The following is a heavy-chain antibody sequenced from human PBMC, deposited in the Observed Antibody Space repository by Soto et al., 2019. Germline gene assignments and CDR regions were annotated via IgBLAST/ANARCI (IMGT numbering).Heavy chain of an antibody. CDR2: IIPIFGTA. Sequence: GASLKVSCKASGGTFSSYAISWVRQAPGQGLEWMGGIIPIFGTANHAQKFQGRVTITADESTSTAYMELSSLRSEDMAVYYCARDGNSSSWYPSDDPGRYYYGMDVWGQGATVTVSS. J-gene: IGHJ6*02. V-gene: IGHV1-69*13. CDR1: GGTFSSYA. CDR3: ARDGNSSSWYPSDDPGRYYYGMDV. D-gene: IGHD6-13*01.